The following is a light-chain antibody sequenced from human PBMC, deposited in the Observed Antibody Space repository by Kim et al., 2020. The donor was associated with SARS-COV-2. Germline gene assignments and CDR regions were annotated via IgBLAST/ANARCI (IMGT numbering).Light chain of an antibody. J-gene: IGKJ5*01. CDR3: QQANSFSIT. Sequence: SEGEGVTITCRASQGISSWLAWYQQKPGKAPKLLIYSASSLQSGVPSRFSGSGSGTDFTLTISSLQPEDFATYYCQQANSFSITFGQGTRLEIK. V-gene: IGKV1-12*01. CDR1: QGISSW. CDR2: SAS.